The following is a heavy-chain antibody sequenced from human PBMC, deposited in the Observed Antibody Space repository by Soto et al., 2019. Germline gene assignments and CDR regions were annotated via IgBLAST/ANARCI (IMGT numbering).Heavy chain of an antibody. CDR2: IYYSGST. Sequence: SETLSLTCTVSGGSISSYYWSWIRHPPAKGLEWSVYIYYSGSTNYNPYLKRRVTISVDTSKNQFSLKLSAVAAADTAVYYCARDSGGYSSSWRTNWFDPWGQGTLVTVSS. J-gene: IGHJ5*02. CDR1: GGSISSYY. V-gene: IGHV4-59*01. CDR3: ARDSGGYSSSWRTNWFDP. D-gene: IGHD6-13*01.